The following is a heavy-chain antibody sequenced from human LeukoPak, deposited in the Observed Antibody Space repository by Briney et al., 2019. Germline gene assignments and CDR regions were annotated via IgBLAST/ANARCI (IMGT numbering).Heavy chain of an antibody. CDR3: AKDQGASGWGAFDY. J-gene: IGHJ4*02. CDR1: GTTFEDYA. D-gene: IGHD6-19*01. CDR2: ISGDGGTT. Sequence: GGSLRLSCAASGTTFEDYAMHWVRQGPGKGLEWVSFISGDGGTTYYADSVKGRFTISRDNSKTSLYLQMNSLRTEDTALYYCAKDQGASGWGAFDYWGQGTLVTVSS. V-gene: IGHV3-43*02.